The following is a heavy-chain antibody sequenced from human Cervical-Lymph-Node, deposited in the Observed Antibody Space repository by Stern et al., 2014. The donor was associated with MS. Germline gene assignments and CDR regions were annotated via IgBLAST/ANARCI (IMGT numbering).Heavy chain of an antibody. J-gene: IGHJ4*02. CDR3: ARHQGGVAAF. CDR2: INPLFGTA. CDR1: GDTFNNFD. D-gene: IGHD6-13*01. Sequence: VQLVESGAEVKKPGSSVKVSCKASGDTFNNFDIGWVRQAPGPGPEWLGGINPLFGTANYAQRLQDRVTFTADESTSTTYMELSRLRSEDTAIYYCARHQGGVAAFWGQGTLVTVSS. V-gene: IGHV1-69*01.